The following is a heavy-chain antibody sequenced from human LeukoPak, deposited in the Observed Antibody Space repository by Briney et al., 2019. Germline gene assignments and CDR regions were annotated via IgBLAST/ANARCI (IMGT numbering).Heavy chain of an antibody. CDR1: GFTFSSYA. CDR3: AKDKSITIFGVVPLDY. J-gene: IGHJ4*02. CDR2: ISYDGSNK. V-gene: IGHV3-30-3*01. Sequence: GGSLRLSCAASGFTFSSYAMHWVRQAPGKGLEWVAVISYDGSNKYYADSVKGRFTISRDNSKNTLYLQMNSLRAEDTAVYYCAKDKSITIFGVVPLDYWGQGTLVTVSS. D-gene: IGHD3-3*01.